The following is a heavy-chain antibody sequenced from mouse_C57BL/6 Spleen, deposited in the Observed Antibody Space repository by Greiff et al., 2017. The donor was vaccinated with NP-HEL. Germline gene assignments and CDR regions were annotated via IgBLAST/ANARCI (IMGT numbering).Heavy chain of an antibody. CDR3: ARSSNSNYPYAMDY. J-gene: IGHJ4*01. D-gene: IGHD2-5*01. Sequence: EVQLQQSGPELVKPGASVKISCKASGYTFTDYYMNWVKQSHGKSLEWIGDINPNNGGTSYNQKFKGKATLTVDKSSSTAYMELRSLTSEDSAVYYCARSSNSNYPYAMDYWGQGTSVTVSS. CDR2: INPNNGGT. V-gene: IGHV1-26*01. CDR1: GYTFTDYY.